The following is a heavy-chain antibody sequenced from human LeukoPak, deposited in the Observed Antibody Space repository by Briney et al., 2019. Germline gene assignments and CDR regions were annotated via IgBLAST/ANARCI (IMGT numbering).Heavy chain of an antibody. Sequence: SETLSLTCAVSGVSISSSEWWIWVRQPPGQGLEWIGEIHRDGRTRYNPSLKSRVTMSMDYSKNQFSLSVTSVTAADTAIYYCGKTDIYFNPIDYWGLGSLVTVSS. CDR1: GVSISSSEW. CDR2: IHRDGRT. D-gene: IGHD3-9*01. CDR3: GKTDIYFNPIDY. V-gene: IGHV4-4*02. J-gene: IGHJ4*02.